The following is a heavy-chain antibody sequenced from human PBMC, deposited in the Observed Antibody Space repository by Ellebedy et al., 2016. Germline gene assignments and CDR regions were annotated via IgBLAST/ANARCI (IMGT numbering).Heavy chain of an antibody. CDR1: GYTFTSYD. CDR3: ASSWELNEDAFDI. J-gene: IGHJ3*02. CDR2: MNPNSGNT. Sequence: ASVKVSCKASGYTFTSYDINWVRQATGQGLEWMGWMNPNSGNTGYAQKFQGRVTMTRNTSISTAYMELSSLRSEDTAVYYCASSWELNEDAFDIWGQGTMVTVSS. V-gene: IGHV1-8*01. D-gene: IGHD1-26*01.